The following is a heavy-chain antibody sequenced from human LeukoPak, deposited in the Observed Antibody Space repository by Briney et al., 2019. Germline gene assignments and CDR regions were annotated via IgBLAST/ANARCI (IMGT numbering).Heavy chain of an antibody. CDR1: GDSVSSNSAA. V-gene: IGHV6-1*01. J-gene: IGHJ3*02. CDR2: TYYRSKWYN. CDR3: ARGYYYDRPPDAFDI. Sequence: PSQTLSLTCAVSGDSVSSNSAAWNWIRQSPSRGLEWLGRTYYRSKWYNDYAVSVKSRITINPDTSKNQFSLKLSSVTAADTAVYYCARGYYYDRPPDAFDIWGQGTMVTVSS. D-gene: IGHD3-22*01.